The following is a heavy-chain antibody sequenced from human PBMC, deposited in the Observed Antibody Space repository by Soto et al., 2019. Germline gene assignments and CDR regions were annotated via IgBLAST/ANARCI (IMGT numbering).Heavy chain of an antibody. D-gene: IGHD1-26*01. Sequence: SETLSLTCAVYGGSFSGYYWSWIRQPPGKGLEWIGEINHSGSTNYNPSLKSRVTISVDKSKNQFSLKLSSVTAADTAVYYCARDSGSFNFDYWGQGTLVTVSS. CDR1: GGSFSGYY. CDR3: ARDSGSFNFDY. CDR2: INHSGST. J-gene: IGHJ4*02. V-gene: IGHV4-34*01.